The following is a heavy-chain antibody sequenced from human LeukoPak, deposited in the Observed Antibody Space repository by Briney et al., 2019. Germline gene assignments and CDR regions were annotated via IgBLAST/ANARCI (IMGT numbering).Heavy chain of an antibody. V-gene: IGHV3-30*18. Sequence: GGSLRLSCAASGFTFSSYAMSWVRQAPGKGLEWVAVISYDGSNKYYADSVKGRFTISRDNSKNTLYLQMNSLRAEDTAVYYCAKARRLRIAVAGMTLDYWGQGTLVTVSS. J-gene: IGHJ4*02. CDR1: GFTFSSYA. CDR3: AKARRLRIAVAGMTLDY. CDR2: ISYDGSNK. D-gene: IGHD6-19*01.